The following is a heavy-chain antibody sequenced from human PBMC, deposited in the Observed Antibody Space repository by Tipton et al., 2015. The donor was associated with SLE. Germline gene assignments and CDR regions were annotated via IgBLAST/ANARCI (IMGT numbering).Heavy chain of an antibody. V-gene: IGHV1-18*01. Sequence: QVQLVQSGAEVKKPGASVKVSCKASGYTFTSYGISWVRQAPGQGLEWMGWISAYNGNTNYAQKLQCRVTMTTDTSTSTVYMELSSLRSEDTAVYYCARDPGDILIAAPDYWGQGTLVTVSS. CDR2: ISAYNGNT. CDR1: GYTFTSYG. CDR3: ARDPGDILIAAPDY. J-gene: IGHJ4*02. D-gene: IGHD6-13*01.